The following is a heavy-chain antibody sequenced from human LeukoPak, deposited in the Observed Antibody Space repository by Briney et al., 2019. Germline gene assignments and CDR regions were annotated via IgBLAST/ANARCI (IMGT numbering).Heavy chain of an antibody. CDR2: IIPILGIA. CDR1: GGTFSSYT. D-gene: IGHD3-10*01. Sequence: SVKASCKASGGTFSSYTISWVRQAPGQGLEWMGRIIPILGIANYAQKFQGRVTITADKSTSTAYMELSSLRSEDTAVYYCARDYQEYYYGSGSPAFDPWGQGTLVTVSS. V-gene: IGHV1-69*04. CDR3: ARDYQEYYYGSGSPAFDP. J-gene: IGHJ5*02.